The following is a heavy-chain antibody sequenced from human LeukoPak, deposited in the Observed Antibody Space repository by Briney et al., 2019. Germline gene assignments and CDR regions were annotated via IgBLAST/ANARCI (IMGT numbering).Heavy chain of an antibody. CDR3: ARDLTLVTRSAFDY. V-gene: IGHV4-59*12. J-gene: IGHJ4*02. CDR1: GGSISSYY. D-gene: IGHD4-23*01. Sequence: SETLSLTCTVSGGSISSYYWSWIRQPPGKGLEWIGYIYYSGSTNYNPSLKSRVTISVDTSKNQFSLKLSSVTAADTAVYYCARDLTLVTRSAFDYWGQGTLVTVSS. CDR2: IYYSGST.